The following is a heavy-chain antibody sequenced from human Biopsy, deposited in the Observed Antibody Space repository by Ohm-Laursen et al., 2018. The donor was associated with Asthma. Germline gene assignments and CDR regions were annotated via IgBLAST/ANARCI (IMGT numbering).Heavy chain of an antibody. D-gene: IGHD2-8*02. J-gene: IGHJ4*02. CDR1: GFTVSRGY. CDR2: IHSGGTS. V-gene: IGHV3-53*01. CDR3: ARGDTGGWSQYYFDY. Sequence: SLRLSCAASGFTVSRGYMFWVRQAPGKGLEWVSVIHSGGTSHTADSVRGRFTISRDYSKNTLYLQMHSLRAEDTAVYYCARGDTGGWSQYYFDYWGQGTLVTVSS.